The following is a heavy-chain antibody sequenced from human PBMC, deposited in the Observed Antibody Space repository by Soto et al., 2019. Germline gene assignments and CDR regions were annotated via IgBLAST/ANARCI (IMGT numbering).Heavy chain of an antibody. D-gene: IGHD2-15*01. Sequence: LRLSCAASGFTFSTYGMHWVRQAPGKGLEWVAVIWDDGTTKYYADSVKGRFTISRDNSKNTLYLQMNSLRAEDTAVFYCATDKAYCSGGSCYSLGFDYWGQGTLVTVSS. V-gene: IGHV3-33*01. CDR3: ATDKAYCSGGSCYSLGFDY. CDR2: IWDDGTTK. CDR1: GFTFSTYG. J-gene: IGHJ4*02.